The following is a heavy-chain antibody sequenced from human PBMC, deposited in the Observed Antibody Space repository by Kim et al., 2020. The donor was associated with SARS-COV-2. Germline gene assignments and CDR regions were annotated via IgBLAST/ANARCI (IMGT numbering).Heavy chain of an antibody. CDR2: IYCGGTT. Sequence: GGSLRLSCAAAGFFVSNTYFSWVRQAPGKGLEWVAVIYCGGTTYYSDAAGGRLTTISGNSSKAAHHLLNSSLADDNAADYYCAQGSVIANNYG. J-gene: IGHJ6*01. CDR1: GFFVSNTY. V-gene: IGHV3-53*01. CDR3: AQGSVIANNYG. D-gene: IGHD2-21*01.